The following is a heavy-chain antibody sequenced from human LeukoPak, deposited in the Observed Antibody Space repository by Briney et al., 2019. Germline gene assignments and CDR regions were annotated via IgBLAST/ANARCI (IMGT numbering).Heavy chain of an antibody. CDR1: GFTFSSYA. Sequence: PGGSLRLSCAASGFTFSSYAMHWVRQAPGKGLEWVAVISYDGSNKYYADSVKGRFTISRDNAKNSLYLQMNSLRAEDTAVYYCARELGYRSSTSCESWGQGTLVTVSS. J-gene: IGHJ4*02. D-gene: IGHD2-2*01. CDR2: ISYDGSNK. CDR3: ARELGYRSSTSCES. V-gene: IGHV3-30-3*01.